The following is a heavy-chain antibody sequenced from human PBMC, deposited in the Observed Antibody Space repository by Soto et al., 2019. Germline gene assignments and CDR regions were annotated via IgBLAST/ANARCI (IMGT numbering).Heavy chain of an antibody. CDR3: ARQIYDSDTGPNFQYYFDS. J-gene: IGHJ4*02. CDR1: GYSFAGYW. CDR2: IDPSDSQT. V-gene: IGHV5-10-1*01. Sequence: GESLKISCKGSGYSFAGYWITWVRQKPGKGLEWMGRIDPSDSQTYYSPSFRGHVTISVTKSITTVFMQWSSLRASDTAMYYCARQIYDSDTGPNFQYYFDSWGQGTPVTVSS. D-gene: IGHD3-22*01.